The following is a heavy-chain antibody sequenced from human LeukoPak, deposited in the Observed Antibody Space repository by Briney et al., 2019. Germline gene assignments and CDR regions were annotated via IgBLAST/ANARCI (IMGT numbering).Heavy chain of an antibody. CDR2: IGTMSIFI. CDR1: GFTFTRYT. Sequence: GGSLRLSCAASGFTFTRYTMNWVRQAPGKGLEWVASIGTMSIFIHYADSVKGRFTISRDNAKNSLYLQMNSLRAEDTAVYYCARDGIFDFWGQGTLVTVSS. V-gene: IGHV3-21*01. J-gene: IGHJ4*02. CDR3: ARDGIFDF.